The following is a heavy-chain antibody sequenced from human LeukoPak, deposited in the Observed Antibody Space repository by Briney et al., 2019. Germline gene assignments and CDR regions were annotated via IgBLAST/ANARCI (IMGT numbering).Heavy chain of an antibody. D-gene: IGHD1-26*01. V-gene: IGHV4-4*02. Sequence: SGTLSLTCAVSGGSISSDNWWTWVRQPPGKGLEWIGQIYQSGSTNYNPSLKSRVTMSVDTSRNQFSLVVSSVTAADTALYYCARVLLPVAFGAFDIWGQGTTVTVSS. J-gene: IGHJ3*02. CDR2: IYQSGST. CDR1: GGSISSDNW. CDR3: ARVLLPVAFGAFDI.